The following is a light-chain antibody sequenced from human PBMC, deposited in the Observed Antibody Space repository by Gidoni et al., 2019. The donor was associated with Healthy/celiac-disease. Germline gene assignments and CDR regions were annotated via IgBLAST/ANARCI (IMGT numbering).Light chain of an antibody. CDR3: SSYTSSSTPVV. CDR2: EVS. CDR1: SSDVGGYNY. Sequence: QSALTQPASVSGSPGQSITISCTGTSSDVGGYNYVSWYQQHPGKAPELMIYEVSNRPSGVSKRFSGSKSGNTASLTISGLQAEDEADYYCSSYTSSSTPVVFGGGTKLTVL. V-gene: IGLV2-14*01. J-gene: IGLJ2*01.